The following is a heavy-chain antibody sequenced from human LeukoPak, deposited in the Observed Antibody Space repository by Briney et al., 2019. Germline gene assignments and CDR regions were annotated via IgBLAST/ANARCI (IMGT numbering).Heavy chain of an antibody. J-gene: IGHJ5*02. V-gene: IGHV4-34*01. CDR1: GASFSGYY. CDR2: INHSGST. CDR3: ARGRYSSHWFDP. D-gene: IGHD6-19*01. Sequence: SETLSLTCAVYGASFSGYYWSWIRQPPGKGLEWIGEINHSGSTNYNPSLKSRVTISVDTSKNQFSLKLSSVTAADTAVYYCARGRYSSHWFDPWGQGTLVTVSS.